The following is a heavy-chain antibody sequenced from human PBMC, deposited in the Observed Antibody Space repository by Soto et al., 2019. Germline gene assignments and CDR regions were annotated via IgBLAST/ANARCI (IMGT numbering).Heavy chain of an antibody. CDR1: GFRFDDFG. D-gene: IGHD6-19*01. J-gene: IGHJ3*01. V-gene: IGHV3-20*04. Sequence: EEQLVESGGGVVRPGGSLTLSCAASGFRFDDFGMSWVRQAPGKGLEWVSGITWNGVTTGYVKSVKGRFTISRDKAKNSLYLQVGSLRAEYKDIYYCARDGGVEVDVDAFDHWGQGTMVSVSS. CDR3: ARDGGVEVDVDAFDH. CDR2: ITWNGVTT.